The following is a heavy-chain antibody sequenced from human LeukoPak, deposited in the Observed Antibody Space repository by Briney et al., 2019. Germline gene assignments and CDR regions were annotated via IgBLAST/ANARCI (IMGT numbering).Heavy chain of an antibody. V-gene: IGHV3-48*03. CDR1: GFTFSSYE. D-gene: IGHD3-9*01. CDR2: ISSSGSTI. Sequence: PGGSLRLSCAASGFTFSSYEMNWVRQAPGKGLEWVSYISSSGSTIYYADSVKGRVTISRDNAKNSLYLQMNRLRDEDTAVYYRARDHYDILTGYSHFDYWGQGTLVTVSS. CDR3: ARDHYDILTGYSHFDY. J-gene: IGHJ4*02.